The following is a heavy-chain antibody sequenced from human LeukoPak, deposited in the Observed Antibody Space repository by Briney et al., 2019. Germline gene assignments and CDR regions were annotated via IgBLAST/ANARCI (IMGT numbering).Heavy chain of an antibody. CDR1: GFTFDDYG. Sequence: GGSLRLSCAASGFTFDDYGMSWVRQAPGKGLEWVSGINWNGGSTGYADSVKGRFTISRDNAKNSLYLQMNSLRAEDTALYYCARAGGDYDDGYAYFDYWGQGTLVTVSS. D-gene: IGHD4-17*01. J-gene: IGHJ4*02. V-gene: IGHV3-20*04. CDR2: INWNGGST. CDR3: ARAGGDYDDGYAYFDY.